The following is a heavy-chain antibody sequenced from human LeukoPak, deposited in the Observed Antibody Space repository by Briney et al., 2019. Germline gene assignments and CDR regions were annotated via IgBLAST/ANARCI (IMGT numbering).Heavy chain of an antibody. Sequence: GGSLRLSCAAPGFTFSSYGMHWVRQAPGKGLEWVAFIRYDGSNKYYADSVKGRFTISRDNSKNTLYLQMNSLRAEDTAVYYCALRELRNYYYYMDVWGKGTTVTVSS. J-gene: IGHJ6*03. CDR2: IRYDGSNK. CDR3: ALRELRNYYYYMDV. V-gene: IGHV3-30*02. D-gene: IGHD3-10*01. CDR1: GFTFSSYG.